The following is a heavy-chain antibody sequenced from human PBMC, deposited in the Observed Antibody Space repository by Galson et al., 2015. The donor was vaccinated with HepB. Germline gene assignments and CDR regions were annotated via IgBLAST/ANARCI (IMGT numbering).Heavy chain of an antibody. CDR1: GFTFSSCA. J-gene: IGHJ4*02. V-gene: IGHV3-23*01. D-gene: IGHD3-22*01. CDR3: AKSITMIVVVRHYFDY. Sequence: SLRLSCAASGFTFSSCAMSWVRQAPGKGLEWVSAISGSGGSTHYADSVKGRFTISRDNSKNTLYLQMNSLRAEDTAVYYCAKSITMIVVVRHYFDYWGQGTLVTVSS. CDR2: ISGSGGST.